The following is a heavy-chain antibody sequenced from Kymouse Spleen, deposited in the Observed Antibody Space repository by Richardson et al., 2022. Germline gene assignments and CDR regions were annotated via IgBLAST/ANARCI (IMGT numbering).Heavy chain of an antibody. Sequence: EVQLVESGGGLVKPGGSLRLSCAASGFTFSNAWMSWVRQAPGKGLEWVGRIKSKTDGGTTDYAAPVKGRFTISRDDSKNTLYLQMNSLKTEDTAVYYCTTDGVVGADYYGMDVWGQGTTVTVSS. V-gene: IGHV3-15*01. D-gene: IGHD1-26*01. CDR1: GFTFSNAW. J-gene: IGHJ6*02. CDR3: TTDGVVGADYYGMDV. CDR2: IKSKTDGGTT.